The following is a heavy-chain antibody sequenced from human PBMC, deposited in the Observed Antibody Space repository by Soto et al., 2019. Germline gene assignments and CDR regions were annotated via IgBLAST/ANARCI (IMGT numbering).Heavy chain of an antibody. V-gene: IGHV2-26*01. CDR3: ARIRSSSWYSVDAYDI. J-gene: IGHJ3*02. CDR2: MFSNDEK. Sequence: QVTLKESGTVLVKPTETLTLTCTVSGFSLSNARMGVSWIRQPPGKALEWLAHMFSNDEKSYSTSLKSRLTITKDTSKSQVDLTMTNMDPVETATYYCARIRSSSWYSVDAYDIWGQGTMVTVSS. D-gene: IGHD6-13*01. CDR1: GFSLSNARMG.